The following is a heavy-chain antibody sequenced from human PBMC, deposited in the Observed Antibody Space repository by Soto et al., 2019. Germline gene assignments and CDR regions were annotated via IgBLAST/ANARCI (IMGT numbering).Heavy chain of an antibody. CDR3: ARVRGGVGIVGDQYYFDY. J-gene: IGHJ4*02. Sequence: EVQLVESGGGLVKPGGSLRLSCAASGFTFSSYSMNWVRQAPGKGLEWVANIKQDGSEKYYVDSVKGRFTISRDNAKNSLYLQMNSLRAEDTAVYYCARVRGGVGIVGDQYYFDYWGQGTLVTVSS. CDR2: IKQDGSEK. CDR1: GFTFSSYS. D-gene: IGHD1-26*01. V-gene: IGHV3-7*03.